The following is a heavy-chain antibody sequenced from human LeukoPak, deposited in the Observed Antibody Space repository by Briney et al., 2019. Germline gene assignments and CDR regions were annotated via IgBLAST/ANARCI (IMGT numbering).Heavy chain of an antibody. V-gene: IGHV3-23*01. CDR1: GFTFNNAW. CDR2: ISGSGGNT. Sequence: GGSLRLSCAASGFTFNNAWMSWVRQAPGKGLEWVSVISGSGGNTNYADSVKGRFTISRDNSKNTLHLQMNSLRAEDTAVYYCSAGTAVAADFWGQGTLVTVSS. D-gene: IGHD6-19*01. J-gene: IGHJ4*02. CDR3: SAGTAVAADF.